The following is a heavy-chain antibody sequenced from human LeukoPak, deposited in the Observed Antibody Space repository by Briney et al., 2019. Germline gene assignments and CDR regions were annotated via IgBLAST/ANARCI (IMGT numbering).Heavy chain of an antibody. CDR1: GDSISSYY. D-gene: IGHD2-15*01. J-gene: IGHJ3*02. CDR2: IYYSGST. CDR3: ARGYCSGGSCYSGPDAFDI. Sequence: PSETLSLTCTVSGDSISSYYWSWIRQPPGKGLEWIGYIYYSGSTNYNPSLKSRVTISVDTSKNQFSLKLSSVTAADTAVYYCARGYCSGGSCYSGPDAFDIWGQGTMVTVSS. V-gene: IGHV4-59*01.